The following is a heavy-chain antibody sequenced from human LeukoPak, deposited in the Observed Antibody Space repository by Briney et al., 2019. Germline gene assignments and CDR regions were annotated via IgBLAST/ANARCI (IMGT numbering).Heavy chain of an antibody. D-gene: IGHD3-16*01. V-gene: IGHV3-13*01. CDR3: ARGALGYYDWGDAFDI. CDR1: GFTFSSYD. CDR2: IGTAGDT. Sequence: GGSLRLSCAASGFTFSSYDMHWVRQATGKGLEWVSAIGTAGDTYSPGSVKGRLTLSRENAQNSLYLQMNSLRAGDTAVYYCARGALGYYDWGDAFDIWGQGKMVTVSS. J-gene: IGHJ3*02.